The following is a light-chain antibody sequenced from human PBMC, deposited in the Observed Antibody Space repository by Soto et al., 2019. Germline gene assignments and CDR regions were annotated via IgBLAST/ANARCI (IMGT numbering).Light chain of an antibody. CDR3: QQLNNYPLT. J-gene: IGKJ4*01. CDR1: QDIGNF. Sequence: DIQLTQSPSFVSASVGDRVTITCRASQDIGNFLARYQQKPGKAPKLLIYSASTLQSGVPSRFSGSGSAAEFSLTISSLQPEDFAAYFCQQLNNYPLTFGGGTKVDIK. CDR2: SAS. V-gene: IGKV1-9*01.